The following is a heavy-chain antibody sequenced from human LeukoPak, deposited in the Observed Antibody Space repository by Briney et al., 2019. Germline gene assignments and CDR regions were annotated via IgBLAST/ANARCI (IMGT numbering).Heavy chain of an antibody. CDR3: VREPPGVYDTTQNWFDP. D-gene: IGHD3-22*01. V-gene: IGHV5-10-1*01. CDR2: IAPSDSYT. J-gene: IGHJ5*02. CDR1: GYSFPSYW. Sequence: GESLKISCKVSGYSFPSYWSTGVRQVPGKGVEWMGRIAPSDSYTNYNPSFEGHVTMSVEKSITTVYLQWSSLKASDTAMYYCVREPPGVYDTTQNWFDPWGQGTLVTVSS.